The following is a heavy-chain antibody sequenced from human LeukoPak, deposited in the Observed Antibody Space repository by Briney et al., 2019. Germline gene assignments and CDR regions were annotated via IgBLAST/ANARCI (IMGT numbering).Heavy chain of an antibody. CDR2: ISYDGTNE. V-gene: IGHV3-30*04. CDR3: AKDYRWYYDIRLHFYGMAA. CDR1: VFTFNKYA. Sequence: GGSLRLSCAASVFTFNKYAMHWVRQAPGKGPEWVALISYDGTNEYYADSVRGRFTISRDNSKNTLNLQMNSLREEDTAVYYCAKDYRWYYDIRLHFYGMAAWGQGTTVTVSS. J-gene: IGHJ6*02. D-gene: IGHD3-22*01.